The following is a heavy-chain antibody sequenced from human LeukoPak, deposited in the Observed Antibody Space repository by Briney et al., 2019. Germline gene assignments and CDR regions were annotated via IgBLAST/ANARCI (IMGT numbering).Heavy chain of an antibody. CDR1: GFTVSSNY. CDR3: ARDEVPYGMDV. Sequence: GGSLRLSCAASGFTVSSNYMSWVRQAPGKGLEWVSVIYSGGSTHYADSVKGRFTISRDNSKNTLYLQMNSLRAEDTAVYYCARDEVPYGMDVWGQGTTVTVSS. CDR2: IYSGGST. V-gene: IGHV3-53*01. J-gene: IGHJ6*02.